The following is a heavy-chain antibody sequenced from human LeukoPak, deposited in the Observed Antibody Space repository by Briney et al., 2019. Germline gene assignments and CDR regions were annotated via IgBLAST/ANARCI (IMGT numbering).Heavy chain of an antibody. CDR1: GFTFSSYG. CDR3: ARAGMVRGPYYFDY. D-gene: IGHD3-10*01. V-gene: IGHV3-33*01. J-gene: IGHJ4*02. CDR2: IWYDGSNK. Sequence: GGSLRLSCAASGFTFSSYGMHRVRQAPGKGLEWVAVIWYDGSNKYYADSVKGRFTISRDNSKNTLYLQMNSLRAEDTAVYYCARAGMVRGPYYFDYWGQGTLVTVSS.